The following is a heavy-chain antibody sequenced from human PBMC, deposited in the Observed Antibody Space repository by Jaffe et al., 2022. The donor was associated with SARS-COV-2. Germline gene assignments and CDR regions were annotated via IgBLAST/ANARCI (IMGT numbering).Heavy chain of an antibody. CDR1: GFTFSSYW. Sequence: EVQLVESGGGLVQPGGSLRLSCAASGFTFSSYWMSWVRQAPGKGLEWVANIKQDGSEKYYVDSVKGRFTISRDNAKNSLYLQMNSLRAEDTAVYYCARDMAYDFWSGYYTGNAFDIWGQGTMVTVSS. CDR3: ARDMAYDFWSGYYTGNAFDI. J-gene: IGHJ3*02. V-gene: IGHV3-7*01. D-gene: IGHD3-3*01. CDR2: IKQDGSEK.